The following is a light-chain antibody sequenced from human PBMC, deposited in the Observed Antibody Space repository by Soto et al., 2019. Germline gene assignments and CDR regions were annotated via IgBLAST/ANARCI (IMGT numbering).Light chain of an antibody. CDR2: KDS. V-gene: IGLV3-27*01. CDR1: VLAKKY. J-gene: IGLJ2*01. CDR3: YSAADNHRV. Sequence: SYELTQPSSVSVSPGQTARITCSGDVLAKKYARWVQQKPGQAPVLVIYKDSERPSGIPERFSGSSSGTTVTLTISGAQVEDEADYYCYSAADNHRVFGGGTKLTVL.